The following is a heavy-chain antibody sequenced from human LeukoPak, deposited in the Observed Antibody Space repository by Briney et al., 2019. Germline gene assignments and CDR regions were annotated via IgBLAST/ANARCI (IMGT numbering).Heavy chain of an antibody. D-gene: IGHD4-17*01. Sequence: ASVKVSCKASGGTFSSYAISWVRQAPGQGLEWMGWISAYNGNTNYAQKLQGRVTMTTDTSTSTAYMELRSLRSDDTAVYYCAKAALFGYGDYTGDYYMDVWGKGTTVTISS. V-gene: IGHV1-18*01. J-gene: IGHJ6*03. CDR3: AKAALFGYGDYTGDYYMDV. CDR1: GGTFSSYA. CDR2: ISAYNGNT.